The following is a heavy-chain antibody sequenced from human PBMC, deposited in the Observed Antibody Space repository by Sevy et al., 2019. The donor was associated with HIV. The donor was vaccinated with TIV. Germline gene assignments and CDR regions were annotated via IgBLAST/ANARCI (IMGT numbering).Heavy chain of an antibody. V-gene: IGHV1-69*13. Sequence: ASVKVSCKASGGTFSSYAISWVRQAPGQGLEWMGGIIPIFGTANYAQKFQGRVTITADESTSTAYMELSSLRSEDTAVYYCARGYDSSGYYLPHDAFDIWGQGTMVTVSS. CDR3: ARGYDSSGYYLPHDAFDI. CDR1: GGTFSSYA. CDR2: IIPIFGTA. D-gene: IGHD3-22*01. J-gene: IGHJ3*02.